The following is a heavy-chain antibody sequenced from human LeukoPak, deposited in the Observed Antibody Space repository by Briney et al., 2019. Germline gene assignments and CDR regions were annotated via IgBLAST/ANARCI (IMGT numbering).Heavy chain of an antibody. Sequence: SETLSLTCTVSGGSISSYYWSWIRQPPGKALEWIGYIYYSGGTNYNPSLKSRVTISVDTSKSQFSLKLSSVTAADTAVYYCARSNGWYRFDSWGQGTLVTVSS. J-gene: IGHJ4*02. CDR3: ARSNGWYRFDS. V-gene: IGHV4-59*08. D-gene: IGHD6-19*01. CDR1: GGSISSYY. CDR2: IYYSGGT.